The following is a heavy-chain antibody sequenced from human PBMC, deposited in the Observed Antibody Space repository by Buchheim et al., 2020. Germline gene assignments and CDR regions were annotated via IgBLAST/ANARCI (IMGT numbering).Heavy chain of an antibody. J-gene: IGHJ5*02. D-gene: IGHD3-16*02. Sequence: QVQLVQSGAEVKKPGASVKVSCKASGYTFTGYYMHWVRQAPGQGLEWMGRINPNSGSTNYAQKFQGRVTMTRDTSISTAYMELSRLRSDDTAVYYCARDRVITFGGVIVLSGDNWFDPWGQGTL. CDR1: GYTFTGYY. CDR2: INPNSGST. V-gene: IGHV1-2*06. CDR3: ARDRVITFGGVIVLSGDNWFDP.